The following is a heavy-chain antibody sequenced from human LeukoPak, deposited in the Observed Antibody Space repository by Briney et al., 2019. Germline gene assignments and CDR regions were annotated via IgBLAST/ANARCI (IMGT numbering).Heavy chain of an antibody. CDR2: IYGDGSFT. J-gene: IGHJ4*02. Sequence: GGSLRLSCAASGFTFSNFWMHWVRQAPGKGLVWVALIYGDGSFTRYADSVKGRFTISRDNARDSLYLQMSSLRAEDTAVYYCARDRPNWGIDYWGQGTLVTVSS. CDR3: ARDRPNWGIDY. V-gene: IGHV3-74*01. D-gene: IGHD7-27*01. CDR1: GFTFSNFW.